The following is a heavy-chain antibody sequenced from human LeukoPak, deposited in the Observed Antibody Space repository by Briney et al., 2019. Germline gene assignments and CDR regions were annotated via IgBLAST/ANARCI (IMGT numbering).Heavy chain of an antibody. CDR3: ARARGDSQPASRYFEY. J-gene: IGHJ4*02. D-gene: IGHD2-2*01. V-gene: IGHV3-23*01. Sequence: GGSLRLSCEASGVTLGSYAMSWARQAPGKGLEWVSGISSSGSGGNTYYADSVKGRFTISRDSSKNTLYVQMNSLRPEDTAIYYCARARGDSQPASRYFEYWGQGVPVTVSS. CDR2: ISSSGSGGNT. CDR1: GVTLGSYA.